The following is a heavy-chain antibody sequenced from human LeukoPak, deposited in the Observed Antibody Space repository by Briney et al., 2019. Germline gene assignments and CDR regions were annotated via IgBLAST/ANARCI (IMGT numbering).Heavy chain of an antibody. CDR1: GFTFSSYG. V-gene: IGHV3-30*18. Sequence: LPGGSLRLSCAASGFTFSSYGMHWVRQAPGKGLDWVAVISNGGSKKYYADSVKGRFTISRDNSKNTLSLQVSSLRAEDTAVYYCAKDRYSYALEYSDSWGQGTLVTVSS. D-gene: IGHD5-18*01. CDR2: ISNGGSKK. J-gene: IGHJ4*02. CDR3: AKDRYSYALEYSDS.